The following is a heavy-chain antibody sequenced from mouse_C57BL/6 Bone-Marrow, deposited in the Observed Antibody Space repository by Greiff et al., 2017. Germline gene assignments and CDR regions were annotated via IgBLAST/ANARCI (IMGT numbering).Heavy chain of an antibody. D-gene: IGHD2-3*01. CDR2: INPRSGYT. Sequence: VKLMESGAELAKPGASVKLSCKASGYTFTSYWMHWVKQRPGRGMEWIGYINPRSGYTKYNQKFKDKATLTADKSSSTAYMQLSSRTYEDSAVYYGARRWLLPYWYFDVWGTGTTVTVSS. CDR1: GYTFTSYW. CDR3: ARRWLLPYWYFDV. J-gene: IGHJ1*03. V-gene: IGHV1-7*01.